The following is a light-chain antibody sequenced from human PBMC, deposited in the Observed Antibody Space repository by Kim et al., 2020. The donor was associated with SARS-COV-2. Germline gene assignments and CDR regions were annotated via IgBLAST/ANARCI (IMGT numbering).Light chain of an antibody. V-gene: IGKV2-28*01. J-gene: IGKJ1*01. Sequence: PASISCRSSQSLLHGTGYDYLDWYLQKPGQSPQLLIYLGSNRASGVPDRFSGSGSGTDFTLKISRVEAEDVGVYYCMQALQTPLTFGQVTKVDIK. CDR1: QSLLHGTGYDY. CDR3: MQALQTPLT. CDR2: LGS.